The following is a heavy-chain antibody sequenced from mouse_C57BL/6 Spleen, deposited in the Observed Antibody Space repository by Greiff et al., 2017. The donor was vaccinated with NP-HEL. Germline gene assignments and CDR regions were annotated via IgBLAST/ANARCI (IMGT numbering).Heavy chain of an antibody. Sequence: QVQLKQSGPELVKPGASVKISCKASGYAFSSSWMNWVKQRPGKGLEWIGRIYPGDGDTNYNGKFKGKATLTADKSSSTAYMQLSSLTSEDSAVYFCARWGNYDVFDYWGQGTTLTVSS. J-gene: IGHJ2*01. CDR2: IYPGDGDT. D-gene: IGHD2-1*01. CDR1: GYAFSSSW. V-gene: IGHV1-82*01. CDR3: ARWGNYDVFDY.